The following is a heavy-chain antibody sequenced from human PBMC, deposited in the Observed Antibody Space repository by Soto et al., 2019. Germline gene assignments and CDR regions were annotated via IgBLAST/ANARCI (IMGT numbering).Heavy chain of an antibody. CDR3: ARAWGGAFDF. Sequence: SETLSLTCSVSGVSITSHYWSWIRQPPGKGLEWIGYIYYSGSTNYNPSLKSRVTISVDTSKNQFSLKLSSVTAADTAVYYCARAWGGAFDFWGQGTMVTVSS. V-gene: IGHV4-59*11. CDR2: IYYSGST. CDR1: GVSITSHY. J-gene: IGHJ3*01. D-gene: IGHD3-10*01.